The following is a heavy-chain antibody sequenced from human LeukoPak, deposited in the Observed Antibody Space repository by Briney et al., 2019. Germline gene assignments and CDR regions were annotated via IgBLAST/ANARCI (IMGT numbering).Heavy chain of an antibody. CDR3: ARAIRAPGTPENGFDI. V-gene: IGHV3-30*04. CDR1: GFTFSSYA. J-gene: IGHJ3*02. Sequence: GGSLRLSCAASGFTFSSYAMHLVRQAPGKGLEWVAVISYDGSNKYYADSVKGRLTISRDNSQSTLYLHMNSLSTEDTAIYYCARAIRAPGTPENGFDIWGQGTMVTVSS. D-gene: IGHD6-13*01. CDR2: ISYDGSNK.